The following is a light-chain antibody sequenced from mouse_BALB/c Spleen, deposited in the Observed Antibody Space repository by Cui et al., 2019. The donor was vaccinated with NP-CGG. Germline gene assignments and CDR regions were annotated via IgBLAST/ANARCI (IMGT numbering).Light chain of an antibody. J-gene: IGLJ1*01. CDR3: ALWYSNHWV. V-gene: IGLV1*01. Sequence: QAIVTQESAPTTSPGETVTPTCRPSTGTVTTNNYANWFQEKQDHLFTGLIGGTNNRAPGVPARFSGSLIGDKAALTITGAQTEDEAIYFCALWYSNHWVFGGGTKLTVL. CDR1: TGTVTTNNY. CDR2: GTN.